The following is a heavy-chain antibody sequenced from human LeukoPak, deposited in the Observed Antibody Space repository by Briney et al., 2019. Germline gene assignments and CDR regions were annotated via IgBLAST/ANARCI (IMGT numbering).Heavy chain of an antibody. CDR1: GYTFTSYA. J-gene: IGHJ5*02. D-gene: IGHD3-9*01. CDR2: INAGTGNR. Sequence: ASVKVSCKASGYTFTSYAIHWVRQAPGQRLEWMGWINAGTGNRKYSQKFQDRVTITRETSATTAYMELSSLTSEDTAVYYCARDLTSGPFDPWGQGTLVTVSS. CDR3: ARDLTSGPFDP. V-gene: IGHV1-3*01.